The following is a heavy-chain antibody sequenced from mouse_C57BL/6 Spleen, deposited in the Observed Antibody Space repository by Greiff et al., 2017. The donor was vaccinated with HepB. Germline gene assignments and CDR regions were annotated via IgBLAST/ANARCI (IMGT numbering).Heavy chain of an antibody. Sequence: VQLQQSGPELVKPGASVKISCKASGYTFTDYYMNWVKQSHGKSLEWIGDINPNNGGTSYNQKFKGKATLTVDKSSSTAYMELRSLTSEDSAVYYCAYGYDGAYWGQRTLVTVSA. CDR2: INPNNGGT. V-gene: IGHV1-26*01. J-gene: IGHJ3*01. D-gene: IGHD2-2*01. CDR3: AYGYDGAY. CDR1: GYTFTDYY.